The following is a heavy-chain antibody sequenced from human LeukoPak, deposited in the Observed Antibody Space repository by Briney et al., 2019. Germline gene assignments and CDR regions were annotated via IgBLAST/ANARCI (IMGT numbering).Heavy chain of an antibody. D-gene: IGHD6-19*01. CDR3: ATSSGWYRFDS. Sequence: SGTLSLTCTVPGASISDINWCNWVRLSPGKGLEWIGEVFHTGDTHYNPSLKSRLTISVDTSKNQVSLKLNSVTAADTAVYYCATSSGWYRFDSWGQGTLVTVSS. CDR2: VFHTGDT. CDR1: GASISDINW. J-gene: IGHJ4*02. V-gene: IGHV4-4*02.